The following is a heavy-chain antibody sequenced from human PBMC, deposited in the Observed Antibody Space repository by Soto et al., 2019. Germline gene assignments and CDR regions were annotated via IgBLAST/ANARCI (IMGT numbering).Heavy chain of an antibody. Sequence: QVQLQESGPGLVKPSETLSLTCTVSGGSISSYYWSWIRQPPGKGLEWIGYIYYSGSTNYNPSLKSRVTISVDTSKNQFSLKLSSVTAADTAVYYCARIRTDYYYYYMDVWGKGTTVTVSS. CDR1: GGSISSYY. D-gene: IGHD4-17*01. CDR3: ARIRTDYYYYYMDV. CDR2: IYYSGST. V-gene: IGHV4-59*01. J-gene: IGHJ6*03.